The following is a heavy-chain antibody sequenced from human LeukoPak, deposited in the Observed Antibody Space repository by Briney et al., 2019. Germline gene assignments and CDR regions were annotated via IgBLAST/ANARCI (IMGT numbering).Heavy chain of an antibody. V-gene: IGHV4-34*01. CDR3: ARLIGDVSGYYVDY. CDR1: GGSFSGYY. J-gene: IGHJ4*02. D-gene: IGHD3-22*01. Sequence: SETLSLTCAVYGGSFSGYYWSWIRQPPGKGLEWIGEINQSGSPNYNPSLKSRITISVDTSKNQFSLKLRSVTAADTAVFYCARLIGDVSGYYVDYWGQGALVTVSS. CDR2: INQSGSP.